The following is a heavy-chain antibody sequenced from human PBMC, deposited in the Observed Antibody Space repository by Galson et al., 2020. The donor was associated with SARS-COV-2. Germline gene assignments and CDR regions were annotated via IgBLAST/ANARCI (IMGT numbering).Heavy chain of an antibody. J-gene: IGHJ4*02. CDR2: IYHTGST. D-gene: IGHD1-1*01. Sequence: ASETLSLTCAVSDGSIISSNWWNWVRQPPGKGLEWIGGIYHTGSTNYNPSLKSRVTIPVDKSNNQFSLKLTAVTAADTAVYYCARSDELAATYFDYWGPGTLVTLAS. CDR1: DGSIISSNW. CDR3: ARSDELAATYFDY. V-gene: IGHV4-4*02.